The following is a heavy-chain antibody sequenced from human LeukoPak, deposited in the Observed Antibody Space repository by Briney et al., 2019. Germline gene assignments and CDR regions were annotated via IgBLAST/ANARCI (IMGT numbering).Heavy chain of an antibody. V-gene: IGHV1-8*01. CDR2: MNPNSGNT. CDR1: GYTFTSYD. CDR3: AIDEYYYDSSGYYYGEDY. D-gene: IGHD3-22*01. Sequence: EASVKVSCKASGYTFTSYDINWVRQATGQGLEWMGWMNPNSGNTGYAQKFQGRVTMTRNTSISTAYMELSSLRSEDTAVYYCAIDEYYYDSSGYYYGEDYWGQGTLVTVPS. J-gene: IGHJ4*02.